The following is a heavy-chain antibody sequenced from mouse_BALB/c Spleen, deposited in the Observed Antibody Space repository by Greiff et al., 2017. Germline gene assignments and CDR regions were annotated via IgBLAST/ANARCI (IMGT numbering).Heavy chain of an antibody. V-gene: IGHV5-17*02. J-gene: IGHJ4*01. Sequence: EVKLVESGGGLVQPGGSRKLSCAASGFTFSSFGMHWVRQAPEKGLEWVAYISSGSSTIYYADTVKGRFTISRDNPKNTLFLQMTSLRSEDTAMYYCARGRDSSGYRAMDYWGQGTSVTVSS. CDR2: ISSGSSTI. D-gene: IGHD3-2*01. CDR3: ARGRDSSGYRAMDY. CDR1: GFTFSSFG.